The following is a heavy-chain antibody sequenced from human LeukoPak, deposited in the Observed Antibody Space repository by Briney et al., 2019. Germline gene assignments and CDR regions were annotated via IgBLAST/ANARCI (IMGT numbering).Heavy chain of an antibody. Sequence: GASVKVSCKASGYTFTSYDINWVRQATGQGLEWMGWMNPNSGNTGYAQKFQARVSMTRNTSISTAYMELSSLRSEDTAVYYCTRGLVVLSATSWAFDIWAHGTMVAVSS. V-gene: IGHV1-8*01. CDR3: TRGLVVLSATSWAFDI. D-gene: IGHD2-15*01. CDR2: MNPNSGNT. CDR1: GYTFTSYD. J-gene: IGHJ3*02.